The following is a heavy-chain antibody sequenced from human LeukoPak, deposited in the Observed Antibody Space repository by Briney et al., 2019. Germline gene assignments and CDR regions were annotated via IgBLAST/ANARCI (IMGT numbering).Heavy chain of an antibody. V-gene: IGHV3-7*01. CDR2: IKQDGSEK. CDR1: GFTFSSYW. D-gene: IGHD5-12*01. J-gene: IGHJ4*02. CDR3: ATSVGDGYDSN. Sequence: PGGSLRLSCAASGFTFSSYWMSWVRQAPGKGLEWVANIKQDGSEKYYVVSVKGRFTISRDNAKNSLYLQMNSLRAEDTAVYYCATSVGDGYDSNWGQGTLVTVSS.